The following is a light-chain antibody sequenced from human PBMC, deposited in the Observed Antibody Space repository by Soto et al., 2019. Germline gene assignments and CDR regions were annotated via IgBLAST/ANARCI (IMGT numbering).Light chain of an antibody. CDR3: QQYGDSPRLT. Sequence: EIVLTQSPGTLSLSPGERATLSCRASQSVTSRYLAWYQQRPGQAPRLLIYGASSRATGIPDRFSGRGSGTDFALTISRLEPEDFAVYYCQQYGDSPRLTFGGGTKVEIK. J-gene: IGKJ4*01. CDR2: GAS. V-gene: IGKV3-20*01. CDR1: QSVTSRY.